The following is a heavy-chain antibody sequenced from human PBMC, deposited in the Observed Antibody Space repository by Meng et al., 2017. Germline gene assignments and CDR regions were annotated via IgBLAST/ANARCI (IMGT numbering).Heavy chain of an antibody. J-gene: IGHJ4*02. Sequence: ESLKISCIVSGGSISSYYWSWIRQPPGKGLEWIGYISDSGTTKYNPSLTSRVIISVDTSKSQFSLKLSSVTAADTAVYYCASHFGYGSGSFDFWGQGTLVTVSS. CDR3: ASHFGYGSGSFDF. CDR1: GGSISSYY. V-gene: IGHV4-59*01. D-gene: IGHD3-10*01. CDR2: ISDSGTT.